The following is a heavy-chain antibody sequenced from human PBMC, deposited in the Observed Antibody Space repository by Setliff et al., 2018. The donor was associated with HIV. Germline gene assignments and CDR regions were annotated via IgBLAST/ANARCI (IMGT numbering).Heavy chain of an antibody. CDR1: GGSISSSNW. D-gene: IGHD6-13*01. CDR2: IYHSGST. CDR3: AGFSIRYSSSWFDP. J-gene: IGHJ5*02. Sequence: SETLSLTCAVSGGSISSSNWWSWVRQPPGKGLEWIGEIYHSGSTNYNPSLKSRVTISVDKSKNQFSLKLSSVTAADTAVYYCAGFSIRYSSSWFDPWGQGTLVTVSS. V-gene: IGHV4-4*02.